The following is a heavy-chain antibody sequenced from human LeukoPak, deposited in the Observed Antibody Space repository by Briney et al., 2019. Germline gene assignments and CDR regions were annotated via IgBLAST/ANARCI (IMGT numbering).Heavy chain of an antibody. CDR3: ARRYSYGSLRAFDI. Sequence: SGESLKICCTASGYSFTSYWIAWVRQMPGKGLEWMGIIYPGDAEIRYSPSFQGQVTISADKSISTAYLQWSSLKASDTAMYYCARRYSYGSLRAFDIWGQGTMVTVS. D-gene: IGHD5-18*01. CDR2: IYPGDAEI. V-gene: IGHV5-51*01. CDR1: GYSFTSYW. J-gene: IGHJ3*02.